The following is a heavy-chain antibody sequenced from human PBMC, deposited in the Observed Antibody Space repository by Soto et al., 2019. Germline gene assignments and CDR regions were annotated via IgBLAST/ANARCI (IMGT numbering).Heavy chain of an antibody. CDR2: IYYSGST. Sequence: KLSETLSLTCTVSGGSISSYYWSWIRQPPGKGLEWIGYIYYSGSTNYNPSLKSRVTISVDTSKNQFSLKLSSVTAADTAVYYCARAFQPRYSSSWYRWFDPWGQGTLVTVSS. CDR3: ARAFQPRYSSSWYRWFDP. CDR1: GGSISSYY. J-gene: IGHJ5*02. V-gene: IGHV4-59*12. D-gene: IGHD6-13*01.